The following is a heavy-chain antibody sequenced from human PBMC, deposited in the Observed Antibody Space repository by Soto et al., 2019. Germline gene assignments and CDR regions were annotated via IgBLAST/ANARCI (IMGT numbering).Heavy chain of an antibody. CDR3: ARHVRAAGYYYGIDV. V-gene: IGHV1-69*05. CDR2: IIPIFSTA. J-gene: IGHJ6*02. Sequence: QVQLVQSGAGVKKPGSSVKVSCKASGGTFSSYAIRWVRQAPGQGLEWMGGIIPIFSTANYAQTFQGRVTRTTEEPPSSAYMSLSRLRAQHTAVHSRARHVRAAGYYYGIDVWVQGTTVTVAS. CDR1: GGTFSSYA. D-gene: IGHD2-2*01.